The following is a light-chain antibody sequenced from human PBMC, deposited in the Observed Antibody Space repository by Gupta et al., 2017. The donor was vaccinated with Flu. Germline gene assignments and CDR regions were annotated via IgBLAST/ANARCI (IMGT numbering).Light chain of an antibody. J-gene: IGLJ2*01. Sequence: QSALTQPRSVSGSPGQSVTISCTGTSNDVGFYNYVSWYQQHPGKVPKLMIYDVTKRPSGVPDRFSGSKSDNTASLTISGLQAEDEAYDYCCSYAGSYTLVFGGGTKVTVL. CDR1: SNDVGFYNY. CDR2: DVT. CDR3: CSYAGSYTLV. V-gene: IGLV2-11*01.